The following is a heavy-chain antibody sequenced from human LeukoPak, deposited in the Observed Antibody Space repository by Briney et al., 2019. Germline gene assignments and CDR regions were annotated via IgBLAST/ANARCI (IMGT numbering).Heavy chain of an antibody. V-gene: IGHV3-66*01. Sequence: GGSLRLSCAASGFTFSSYAMSWVRQAPGKGLEWVSGFYGGGSTDYADSVKGRFTISRDNSKNTLYLQMNSLRAEDTAVYYCARSGLSRFGFWGQGTLVTVSS. D-gene: IGHD2/OR15-2a*01. CDR3: ARSGLSRFGF. J-gene: IGHJ4*02. CDR1: GFTFSSYA. CDR2: FYGGGST.